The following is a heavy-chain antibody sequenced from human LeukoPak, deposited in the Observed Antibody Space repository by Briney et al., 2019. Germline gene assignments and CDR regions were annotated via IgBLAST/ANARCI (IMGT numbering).Heavy chain of an antibody. CDR2: ISSSSSYI. CDR3: ARAQHRGWGFDY. Sequence: PGGSLRLSCEASGFTFSSYYMNWVRQAPGKGLEWVSSISSSSSYIFYADSVKGRFTISRDNAKNSLYLQMNSLRPEDTAVYYCARAQHRGWGFDYWGQGTLVTVSS. CDR1: GFTFSSYY. V-gene: IGHV3-21*01. D-gene: IGHD1-26*01. J-gene: IGHJ4*02.